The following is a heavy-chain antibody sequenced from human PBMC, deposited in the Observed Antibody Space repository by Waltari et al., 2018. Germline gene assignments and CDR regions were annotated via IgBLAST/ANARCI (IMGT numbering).Heavy chain of an antibody. J-gene: IGHJ4*02. CDR1: GFTFSGFT. D-gene: IGHD2-15*01. CDR3: AREWGVMVGTAGFYFDY. Sequence: EVQLVGSGGGLVKPGGSLSRSCAAAGFTFSGFTMNWVRQAPGKGLEWVSSISSGSSYIYYADSVKGRFTISRDNAKNSLYLQMNSLRVEDTAVYYCAREWGVMVGTAGFYFDYWGQGALVTVSS. V-gene: IGHV3-21*01. CDR2: ISSGSSYI.